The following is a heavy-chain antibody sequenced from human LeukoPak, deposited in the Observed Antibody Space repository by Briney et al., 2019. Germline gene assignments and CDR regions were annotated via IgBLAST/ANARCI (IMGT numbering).Heavy chain of an antibody. J-gene: IGHJ3*02. D-gene: IGHD1-26*01. CDR1: GFTFSSYW. Sequence: GGSLRLSCAAFGFTFSSYWMSWVRQAPGKGLEWVANIKQDGSEKYYVDSVKGRFTISRDNAKNSLYLQMNSLRAEDTAVYYCATDSGSYTGDDAFDIWGQGTMVTVSS. CDR2: IKQDGSEK. CDR3: ATDSGSYTGDDAFDI. V-gene: IGHV3-7*01.